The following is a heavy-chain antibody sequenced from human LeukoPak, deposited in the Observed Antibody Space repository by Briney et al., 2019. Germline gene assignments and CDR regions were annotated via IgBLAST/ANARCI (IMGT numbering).Heavy chain of an antibody. Sequence: GGSLRLSCAASGFTLSSYAMSWVRQAPGKGLEWVAVISYDGSNKYYADSVKGRFTISRDNSKNTLYLQMNSLRAEDTAVYYCAKNIYDSSGWYYMDVWGKGTTVTVSS. J-gene: IGHJ6*03. CDR3: AKNIYDSSGWYYMDV. CDR2: ISYDGSNK. CDR1: GFTLSSYA. D-gene: IGHD3-22*01. V-gene: IGHV3-30*18.